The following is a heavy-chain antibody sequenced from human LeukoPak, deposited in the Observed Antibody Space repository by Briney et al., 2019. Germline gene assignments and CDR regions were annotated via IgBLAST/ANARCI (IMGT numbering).Heavy chain of an antibody. Sequence: PGGSLRLSCAASGFTFSSYWMSWVRQAPGKGLEWVANIKQDGSEKYYVDSVKGRFTISRDNAKNSLYLQMNSLRAEDTAVYYCARDTYYYDSSGYYGPSMDYWGQGTLVTVSS. CDR2: IKQDGSEK. CDR1: GFTFSSYW. J-gene: IGHJ4*02. CDR3: ARDTYYYDSSGYYGPSMDY. D-gene: IGHD3-22*01. V-gene: IGHV3-7*01.